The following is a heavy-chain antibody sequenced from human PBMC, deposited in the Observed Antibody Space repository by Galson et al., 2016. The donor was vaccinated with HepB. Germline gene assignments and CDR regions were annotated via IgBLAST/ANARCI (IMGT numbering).Heavy chain of an antibody. CDR2: ITTSCTYI. J-gene: IGHJ4*02. CDR3: ASRHSGWYYFDY. CDR1: GFTFSNYI. V-gene: IGHV3-21*01. D-gene: IGHD6-19*01. Sequence: SLRLSCAASGFTFSNYIVNWVRQAPGKGLEWVSSITTSCTYIYYADSVKGRFTISRDNAKNSLYLQMNSLRAEDTAVYYCASRHSGWYYFDYWGQGTLVTVSS.